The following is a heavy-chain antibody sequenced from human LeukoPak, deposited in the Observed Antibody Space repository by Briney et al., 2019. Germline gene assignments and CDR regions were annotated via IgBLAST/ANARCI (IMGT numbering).Heavy chain of an antibody. CDR2: ITWDGGST. V-gene: IGHV3-43*01. Sequence: GVLRLSCAASGFTFDDYTMHWVRQAPGKGLEWVSLITWDGGSTYYADSVKGRFTISRDNSKNSLYLQMNSLRTEDTALYYCARGRYHDSAPAFDIWGQGTMVTVSS. CDR3: ARGRYHDSAPAFDI. D-gene: IGHD3-22*01. CDR1: GFTFDDYT. J-gene: IGHJ3*02.